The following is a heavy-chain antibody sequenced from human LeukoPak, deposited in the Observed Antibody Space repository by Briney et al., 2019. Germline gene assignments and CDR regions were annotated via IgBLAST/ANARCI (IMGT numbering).Heavy chain of an antibody. CDR1: GFTVSSNY. J-gene: IGHJ1*01. V-gene: IGHV3-66*04. CDR3: ATPAAGPGAEYSLY. Sequence: GGSLRLSCAASGFTVSSNYMNWVRQAPGKGLEWVSVIYSGDSTYYADSVKGRFTTSRDNAKNSLDLQMNSLKVEDTAVYYCATPAAGPGAEYSLYWGQGTLVIVSS. D-gene: IGHD6-13*01. CDR2: IYSGDST.